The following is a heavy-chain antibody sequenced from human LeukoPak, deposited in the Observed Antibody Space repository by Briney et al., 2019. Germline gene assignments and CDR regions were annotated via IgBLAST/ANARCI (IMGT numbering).Heavy chain of an antibody. D-gene: IGHD1-14*01. CDR3: AKATGYLL. V-gene: IGHV3-23*01. CDR1: GFTFSSYA. Sequence: GGTLRLSCAASGFTFSSYAMSWVRQAPGKGLEWVSTISNSDYSTYYADSVKGRFTISRANSENTLYLQMNNLRAEDTAVYYCAKATGYLLWGQGTLVTVSS. CDR2: ISNSDYST. J-gene: IGHJ4*02.